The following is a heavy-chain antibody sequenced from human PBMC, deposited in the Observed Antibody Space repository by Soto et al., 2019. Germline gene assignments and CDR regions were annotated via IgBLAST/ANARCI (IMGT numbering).Heavy chain of an antibody. CDR2: IAYSGST. J-gene: IGHJ4*02. D-gene: IGHD6-13*01. V-gene: IGHV4-39*01. CDR3: ARHLYSSSWYY. CDR1: GGSISSSSYY. Sequence: LQLQESGPGLVKPSETLSLTCTVSGGSISSSSYYWGCIRQPPGKGLGWIGSIAYSGSTFYNPSLKSRATISVDTYQNQFSLKLSSVTAADTAVYYCARHLYSSSWYYWGQGTLVTVSS.